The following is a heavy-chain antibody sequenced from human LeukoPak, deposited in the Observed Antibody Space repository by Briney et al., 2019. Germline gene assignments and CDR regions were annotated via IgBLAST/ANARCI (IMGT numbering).Heavy chain of an antibody. J-gene: IGHJ3*02. CDR3: ARHTDCSTTTCRLSAFDI. V-gene: IGHV4-59*08. CDR1: GDSISSNF. CDR2: ISYSGST. Sequence: PSETLSLTCTVAGDSISSNFWSWIRQPPGKGLEWIGYISYSGSTNSNPSLKSRVTISVNTPKSQFSLKLSSVTAADTAVYYCARHTDCSTTTCRLSAFDIWGQGTVVTVST. D-gene: IGHD2-2*01.